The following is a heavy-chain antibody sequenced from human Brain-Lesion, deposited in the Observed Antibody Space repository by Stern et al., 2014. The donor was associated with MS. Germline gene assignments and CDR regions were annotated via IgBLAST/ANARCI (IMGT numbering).Heavy chain of an antibody. CDR2: IIPKSGGT. J-gene: IGHJ4*02. V-gene: IGHV1-2*04. Sequence: VQLVESGAEVKKPGASVKVSCKASGYTFTGHYMHWVRQAPGQGLEWMGWIIPKSGGTNYAQKFQGWVTMTRDTSINTAYMELSRLRSDDTAVYYCATYYYDSTGYNDFWGQGTLVTVSS. CDR3: ATYYYDSTGYNDF. D-gene: IGHD3-22*01. CDR1: GYTFTGHY.